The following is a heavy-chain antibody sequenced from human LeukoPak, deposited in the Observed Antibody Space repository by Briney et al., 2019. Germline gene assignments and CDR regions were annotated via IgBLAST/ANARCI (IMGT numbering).Heavy chain of an antibody. V-gene: IGHV4-59*08. CDR3: AGHYDTSGRGFDY. Sequence: PSETQSLTCTVSGGSIRTYSLTWIRQPPGKGLEWIGYMYYSGSTNYNPSLKSRVSISGDTSKNQMSLKLSSVSAADTAVYYCAGHYDTSGRGFDYWGQGTLVTVSS. CDR2: MYYSGST. J-gene: IGHJ4*02. D-gene: IGHD3-22*01. CDR1: GGSIRTYS.